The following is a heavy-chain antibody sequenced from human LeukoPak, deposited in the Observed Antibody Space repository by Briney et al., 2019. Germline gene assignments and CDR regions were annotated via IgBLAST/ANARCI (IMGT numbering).Heavy chain of an antibody. CDR3: AKPSGRDGAGPFDS. D-gene: IGHD6-19*01. V-gene: IGHV3-23*01. J-gene: IGHJ4*02. CDR2: ISGSADST. Sequence: GGSLRLSCAASGFTFSSYAMSWVRQAPGMGLEWVSYISGSADSTYYADSVKGRFTISRDNSKNTLYLQMNSLRAEDTAVYYCAKPSGRDGAGPFDSWGQGTLVTVSS. CDR1: GFTFSSYA.